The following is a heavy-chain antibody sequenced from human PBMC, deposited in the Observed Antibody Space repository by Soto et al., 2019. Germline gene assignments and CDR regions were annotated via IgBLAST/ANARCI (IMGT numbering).Heavy chain of an antibody. CDR2: IFPGDSDT. D-gene: IGHD3-3*01. CDR1: GYTFTHYW. J-gene: IGHJ4*02. V-gene: IGHV5-51*01. CDR3: VRPNFGALPNFDC. Sequence: GESLKISCKAIGYTFTHYWIGWVRQTPGKGLEWMGIIFPGDSDTRYNPSFEGQVTVSADESISTAYLQWNTLKASDTAMYYCVRPNFGALPNFDCWGQGTQVTFSS.